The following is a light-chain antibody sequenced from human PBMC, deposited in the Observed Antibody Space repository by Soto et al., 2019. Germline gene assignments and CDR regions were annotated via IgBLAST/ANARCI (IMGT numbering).Light chain of an antibody. CDR1: GSDVGDSSH. J-gene: IGLJ3*02. V-gene: IGLV2-11*01. CDR3: CLSPGSRTWL. Sequence: QSALTQPRSVSGSPGQSVTISCTATGSDVGDSSHVSWYQLHPGKAPKLMIYEVNNRPSGVPDRFSGSKSGSTASLTISGLQAEDEDEYYCCLSPGSRTWLFGGGTKLTVL. CDR2: EVN.